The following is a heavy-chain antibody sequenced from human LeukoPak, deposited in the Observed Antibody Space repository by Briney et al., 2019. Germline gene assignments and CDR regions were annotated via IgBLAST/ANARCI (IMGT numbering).Heavy chain of an antibody. D-gene: IGHD3-3*01. J-gene: IGHJ3*02. CDR1: GGSISSYY. CDR2: IYTSGST. CDR3: ARQAGRFLEWLSPGDAFDI. V-gene: IGHV4-4*07. Sequence: SETLSLTCTVSGGSISSYYWSWIRQPAGKGLEWIGRIYTSGSTNYNPSLKSRVTMSVDTSKNQFSLKLSSVTAADTAVYYCARQAGRFLEWLSPGDAFDIWGQGTMVTVSS.